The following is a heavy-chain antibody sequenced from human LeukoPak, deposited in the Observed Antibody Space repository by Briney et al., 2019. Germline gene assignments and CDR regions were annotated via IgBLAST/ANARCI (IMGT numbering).Heavy chain of an antibody. CDR2: INPSVGST. J-gene: IGHJ6*02. D-gene: IGHD2-15*01. Sequence: GASVKVSCKASGYTFTSYYMHWVRQAPGQGLEWMGIINPSVGSTSYAQKFQGRGTTTRDTSTSTVYMELSSLRSEDTAVYYCARDSSTGYCSGGSCYGTNGMDVWGQGTTVTVSS. CDR3: ARDSSTGYCSGGSCYGTNGMDV. CDR1: GYTFTSYY. V-gene: IGHV1-46*01.